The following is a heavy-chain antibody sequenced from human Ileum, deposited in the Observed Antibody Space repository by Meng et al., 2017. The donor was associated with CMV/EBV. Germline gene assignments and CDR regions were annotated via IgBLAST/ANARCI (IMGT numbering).Heavy chain of an antibody. CDR3: TRGDGDHSSKFDY. V-gene: IGHV1-18*01. D-gene: IGHD5-24*01. Sequence: VQLVQSGTEVKKPGASVKVSCKASGYTFITFGITWVRQAPGQGLEWMGWITPYNGKTNYAQRLQNRVTMTTDTSTNTVYMELRSLRSDDTAVYYCTRGDGDHSSKFDYWGQGTLVTVSS. J-gene: IGHJ4*02. CDR1: GYTFITFG. CDR2: ITPYNGKT.